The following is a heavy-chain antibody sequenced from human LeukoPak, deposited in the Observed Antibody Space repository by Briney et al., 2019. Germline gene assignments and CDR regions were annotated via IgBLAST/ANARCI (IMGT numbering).Heavy chain of an antibody. CDR1: GFTFGGYS. CDR3: AKGTSSGWYRRYYSYGMDV. Sequence: GESLRLSCAASGFTFGGYSMRWVRQAPGKGLEWVSDISWNSGSIGYADSVKGRFTISRDNAKNSLYLQMNSLRAEDTALYYCAKGTSSGWYRRYYSYGMDVWGQGTTVTVSS. J-gene: IGHJ6*02. CDR2: ISWNSGSI. D-gene: IGHD6-19*01. V-gene: IGHV3-9*01.